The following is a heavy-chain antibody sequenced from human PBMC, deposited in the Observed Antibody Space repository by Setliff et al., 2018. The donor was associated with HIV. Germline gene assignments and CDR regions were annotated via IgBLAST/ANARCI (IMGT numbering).Heavy chain of an antibody. CDR2: INHSGST. J-gene: IGHJ4*02. D-gene: IGHD2-2*01. Sequence: SETLSLTCAVYGGSFSGYYWSWIRQPPGKGLEWIGEINHSGSTNYNPSLKSRVTISVDTSENQFSLKLSSVTAADTAVYYCATQDYCSSTSCKDFDYWGQGTLVTVSS. CDR3: ATQDYCSSTSCKDFDY. V-gene: IGHV4-34*01. CDR1: GGSFSGYY.